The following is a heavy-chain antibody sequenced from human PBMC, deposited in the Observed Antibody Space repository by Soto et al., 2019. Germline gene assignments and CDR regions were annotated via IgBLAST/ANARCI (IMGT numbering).Heavy chain of an antibody. Sequence: PSETLSLTCTVSGGSISSYYWSWIRQPPGKGLEWIGYIYYSGSTNYNPSLKSRVTISVDTSKNQFSLKLSSVTAADTAVYYCARGDVLLPACTPYNWFHP. D-gene: IGHD2-2*01. CDR2: IYYSGST. V-gene: IGHV4-59*01. CDR3: ARGDVLLPACTPYNWFHP. CDR1: GGSISSYY. J-gene: IGHJ5*02.